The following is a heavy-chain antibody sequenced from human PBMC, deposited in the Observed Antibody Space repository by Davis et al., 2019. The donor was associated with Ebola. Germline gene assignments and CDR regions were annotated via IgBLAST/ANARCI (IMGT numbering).Heavy chain of an antibody. D-gene: IGHD3-9*01. Sequence: SQTLSLTCDGYDGSFSGYYWSWIRQPPGKGLEWIGEIDRSGATNYNPSLKSRVTISLDTSKNQFSLKLGSVTAADTAVYYCARSHSDWLLPFDYWGQGTLATVSS. CDR1: DGSFSGYY. V-gene: IGHV4-34*01. J-gene: IGHJ4*02. CDR2: IDRSGAT. CDR3: ARSHSDWLLPFDY.